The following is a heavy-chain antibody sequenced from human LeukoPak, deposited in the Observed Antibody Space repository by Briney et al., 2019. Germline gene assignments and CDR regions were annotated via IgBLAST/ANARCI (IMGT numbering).Heavy chain of an antibody. J-gene: IGHJ4*02. Sequence: PSETLSLTCAVSGGSISSSNWWSWVRQPPGKGLEWIGEIYHSGSTNYNPSLKSRVTISVDKSKNQFSLRLSSVTAADTAVYYCAMSWYSSGWYHVDYWGQGTLVTVSS. CDR1: GGSISSSNW. CDR3: AMSWYSSGWYHVDY. CDR2: IYHSGST. D-gene: IGHD6-19*01. V-gene: IGHV4-4*02.